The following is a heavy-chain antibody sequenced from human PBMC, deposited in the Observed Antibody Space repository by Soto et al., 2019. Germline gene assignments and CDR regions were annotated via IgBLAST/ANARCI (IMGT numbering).Heavy chain of an antibody. V-gene: IGHV3-11*01. D-gene: IGHD3-10*01. Sequence: QVQLVESGGGLVKPGGSLRLSCAASGFIFSDYYMSWIRQAPGKGLEWVSYISGSGSIVYYADSMKGRFTISRDNAKNSVYLQMNSLRVDDTAVYYCGRDRGLYYYGSGSPSDLWGQGVLVTVSS. J-gene: IGHJ5*02. CDR3: GRDRGLYYYGSGSPSDL. CDR1: GFIFSDYY. CDR2: ISGSGSIV.